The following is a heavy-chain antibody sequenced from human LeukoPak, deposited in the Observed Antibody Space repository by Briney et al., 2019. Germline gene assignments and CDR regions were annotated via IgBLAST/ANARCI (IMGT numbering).Heavy chain of an antibody. CDR1: GGSFSGYY. CDR2: INHSGST. Sequence: SETLSLTCAVYGGSFSGYYWSWIRQPPGKGLEWIGEINHSGSTNYNPSLKSRVTISVDTSNNQFSLALHSVTAADTAVYYCARRLLQTGIIAPQNWFDPWGQGTLVTVSS. CDR3: ARRLLQTGIIAPQNWFDP. J-gene: IGHJ5*02. D-gene: IGHD3-16*01. V-gene: IGHV4-34*01.